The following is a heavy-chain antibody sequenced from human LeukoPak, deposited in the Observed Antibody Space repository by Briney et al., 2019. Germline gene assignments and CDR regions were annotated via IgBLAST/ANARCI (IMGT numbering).Heavy chain of an antibody. CDR2: IYTSGST. Sequence: SETLSLTCTVSGGSISSGSYYWSWIRQTAGKGLEWIGRIYTSGSTNYNPSLKSRLTISVDTSKNQFSLKLSSVTAADTAMYYCARVDTAMVTWFDPWGQGTLVTVSS. D-gene: IGHD5-18*01. J-gene: IGHJ5*02. CDR3: ARVDTAMVTWFDP. V-gene: IGHV4-61*02. CDR1: GGSISSGSYY.